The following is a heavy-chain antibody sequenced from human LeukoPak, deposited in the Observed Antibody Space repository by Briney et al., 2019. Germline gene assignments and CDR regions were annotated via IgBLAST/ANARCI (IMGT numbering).Heavy chain of an antibody. CDR1: GGTFSSYA. V-gene: IGHV1-69*05. CDR3: ARGDLRYFDWLLLY. CDR2: IIPIFGTA. J-gene: IGHJ4*02. Sequence: SVTVSCKASGGTFSSYAISWVRQAPGQGLEWMGGIIPIFGTANYAQKFQGRVTITTDESTSTAYMELSSLRSEDTAVYYCARGDLRYFDWLLLYWGQGTLVTVSS. D-gene: IGHD3-9*01.